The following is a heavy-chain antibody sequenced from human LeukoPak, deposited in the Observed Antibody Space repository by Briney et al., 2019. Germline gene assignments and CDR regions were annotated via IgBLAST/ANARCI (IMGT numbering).Heavy chain of an antibody. CDR2: IYYSGST. V-gene: IGHV4-30-4*01. J-gene: IGHJ2*01. CDR3: ARRYIVRVWYFDL. CDR1: GGSISNEDYY. D-gene: IGHD3-10*01. Sequence: SETLSLTCSVSGGSISNEDYYWNWIRQPPGKGLEWIGYIYYSGSTYYNPSLKSRITISIDTSKVHFSLKLSSVTAADTAVYYCARRYIVRVWYFDLWGRGTLVTVSS.